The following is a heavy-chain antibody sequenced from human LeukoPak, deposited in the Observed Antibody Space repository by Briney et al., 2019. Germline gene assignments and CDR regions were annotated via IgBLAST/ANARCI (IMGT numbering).Heavy chain of an antibody. CDR1: GGTFSSYA. CDR2: IIPIFGTA. J-gene: IGHJ4*02. D-gene: IGHD4-17*01. Sequence: SVKVSCKASGGTFSSYAISWVRQAPGQGLEWMGRIIPIFGTANYAQKFQGRVTITTDESTSTAYMELSSLRSEDTAVYYSARTRIGYGDYIDYWGQGTLVTVSS. CDR3: ARTRIGYGDYIDY. V-gene: IGHV1-69*05.